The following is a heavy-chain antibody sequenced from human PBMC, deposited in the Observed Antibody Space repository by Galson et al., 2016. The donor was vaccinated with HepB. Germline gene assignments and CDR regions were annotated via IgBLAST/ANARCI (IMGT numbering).Heavy chain of an antibody. CDR2: ISTSNGNT. V-gene: IGHV1-18*01. CDR1: GYTFTNFA. CDR3: ARGGGRTGTTGAFDR. J-gene: IGHJ3*02. D-gene: IGHD1-1*01. Sequence: SVKVSCKASGYTFTNFAITWVRQAPGQGLEWMGWISTSNGNTNYAQNLQGRVTMTTDTSTSTAYMELRSLRSDDTAMYYCARGGGRTGTTGAFDRWGLGTMVTVSS.